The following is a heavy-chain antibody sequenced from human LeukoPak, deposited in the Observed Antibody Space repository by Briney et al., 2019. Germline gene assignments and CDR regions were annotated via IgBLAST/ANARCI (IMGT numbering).Heavy chain of an antibody. V-gene: IGHV1-18*01. CDR3: ARGGSADYVWGSYRSFDY. D-gene: IGHD3-16*02. J-gene: IGHJ4*02. Sequence: ASVKVSCKASGYTFTSYGISWVRQAPGQGLEWMGWISAYNGNTNYAQKLQGRATMTTDTSTSTAYMELRSLRSDDTAVYYCARGGSADYVWGSYRSFDYWGQGTLVTVSS. CDR2: ISAYNGNT. CDR1: GYTFTSYG.